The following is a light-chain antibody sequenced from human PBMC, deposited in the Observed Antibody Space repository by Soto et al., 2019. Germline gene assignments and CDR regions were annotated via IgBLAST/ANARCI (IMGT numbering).Light chain of an antibody. CDR3: SSYTNSGTYV. Sequence: QSALTQPASVSGSPGQSITISCTGSSSDVGGYNYVSWYQQHPGKAPKLMIFEVFSRPSGVSNRFSGSKSGNTASLTVSWLQPEDEADYYCSSYTNSGTYVFGTGTKLTVL. V-gene: IGLV2-14*01. J-gene: IGLJ1*01. CDR1: SSDVGGYNY. CDR2: EVF.